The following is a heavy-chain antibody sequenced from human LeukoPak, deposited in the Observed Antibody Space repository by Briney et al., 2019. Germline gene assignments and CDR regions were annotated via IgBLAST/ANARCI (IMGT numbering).Heavy chain of an antibody. CDR1: GFTFNGYS. CDR3: ARGLYGPLEAANWFDS. CDR2: ITISSTEK. D-gene: IGHD4-17*01. Sequence: PGGSLRLSCAGSGFTFNGYSMSWVRQAPGKGLEWVSLITISSTEKHYADSVKGRFTISRDSARNSMYLQMNNLRAEDTTVYYCARGLYGPLEAANWFDSWGQGTLVTVSS. J-gene: IGHJ5*01. V-gene: IGHV3-21*06.